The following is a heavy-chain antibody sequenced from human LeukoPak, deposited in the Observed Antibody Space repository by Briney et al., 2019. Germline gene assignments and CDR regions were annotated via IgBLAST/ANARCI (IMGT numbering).Heavy chain of an antibody. CDR2: TYYSGST. CDR1: GGSISSYY. J-gene: IGHJ6*02. V-gene: IGHV4-59*08. Sequence: SETLSLTCTVSGGSISSYYWSWIRQPPGKGLEWIGYTYYSGSTNYNPSLKSRVTISVDTSKNQFSLKLSSVTAADTAVYYCARRTDYYYGMDVWGQGTTVTVSS. CDR3: ARRTDYYYGMDV.